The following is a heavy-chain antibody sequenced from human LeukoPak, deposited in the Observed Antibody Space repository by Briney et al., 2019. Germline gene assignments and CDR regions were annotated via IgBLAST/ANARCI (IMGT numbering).Heavy chain of an antibody. CDR3: AREFLKRGYFDS. V-gene: IGHV3-30*01. D-gene: IGHD3-10*01. CDR2: ISSDANKK. J-gene: IGHJ4*02. Sequence: PGKSLTLSCTASGFTFSTYAWRWVRQAPGKGIEWVAIISSDANKKYYADSVKDWSTLSRDNSESTLYLRMTALRTEDTAVYFCAREFLKRGYFDSWGQGTLVTVSS. CDR1: GFTFSTYA.